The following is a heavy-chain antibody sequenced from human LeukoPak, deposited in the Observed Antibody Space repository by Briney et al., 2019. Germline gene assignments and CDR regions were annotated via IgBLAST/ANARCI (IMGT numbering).Heavy chain of an antibody. Sequence: SETLSLTCTVSGGSISSYYWSWIRQPPGQGLEWIGYIYYSGSTNYNPSLKSRVTISVDTSKNQFSLKLSSVTAADTAVYYCARLYSSSSGFDYWGQGTLVTVSS. CDR2: IYYSGST. V-gene: IGHV4-59*01. CDR3: ARLYSSSSGFDY. D-gene: IGHD6-6*01. CDR1: GGSISSYY. J-gene: IGHJ4*02.